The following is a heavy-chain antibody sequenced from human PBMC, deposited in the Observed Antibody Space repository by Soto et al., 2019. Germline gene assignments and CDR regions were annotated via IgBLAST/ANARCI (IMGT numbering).Heavy chain of an antibody. V-gene: IGHV3-23*01. CDR2: ISGPGDST. Sequence: GSLRLSCAAAVFTFSNFAMNWVRQAPGSGLEWVSVISGPGDSTDYADSVKGRFTISRDKSKNTVYLQMNSLRDEDTALYYCAKGYCSSTSCSFDYWGQGTLVTVSS. CDR1: VFTFSNFA. J-gene: IGHJ4*02. CDR3: AKGYCSSTSCSFDY. D-gene: IGHD2-2*01.